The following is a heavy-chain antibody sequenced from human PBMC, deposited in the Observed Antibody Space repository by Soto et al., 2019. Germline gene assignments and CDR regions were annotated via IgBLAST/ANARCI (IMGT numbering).Heavy chain of an antibody. D-gene: IGHD1-1*01. CDR2: IYPGDLDT. J-gene: IGHJ6*02. CDR1: GYSFTRYW. Sequence: XESLKLSWKCVGYSFTRYWIGWVRQMPGKGLEWVGIIYPGDLDTRYSPSFQGQVTISADRSISTAYLQWSSLKASDTATYYCVRDDVRGGNYYYGMDVWGHGTSVTVSS. CDR3: VRDDVRGGNYYYGMDV. V-gene: IGHV5-51*01.